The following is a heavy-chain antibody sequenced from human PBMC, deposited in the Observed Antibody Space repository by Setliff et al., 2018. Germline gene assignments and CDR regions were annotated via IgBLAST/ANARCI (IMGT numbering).Heavy chain of an antibody. D-gene: IGHD2-2*01. Sequence: GESLKISCKGSGYSFTSYWIGWVRQMPGKGLEWMGIIYPVDSDTRYSPSFQGQVTISADKSISTAYLQWSSLKASDTAMYYCARQFCSSTSCYDWFDPWGQGTLVTVSS. V-gene: IGHV5-51*01. CDR3: ARQFCSSTSCYDWFDP. CDR2: IYPVDSDT. CDR1: GYSFTSYW. J-gene: IGHJ5*02.